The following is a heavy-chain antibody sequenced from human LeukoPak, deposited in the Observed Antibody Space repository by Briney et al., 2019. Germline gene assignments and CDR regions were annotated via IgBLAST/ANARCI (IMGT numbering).Heavy chain of an antibody. CDR2: ISDNSTNK. D-gene: IGHD3-10*01. Sequence: GGSLRLSCAASGFTFSNYALSWVRQAPGKGLEWVSTISDNSTNKYYADSVKGRFTISRDNSMNTLYLQMNSLRAEDTAIYFCAKVPYPGNGSWRPPFMDVWGQGTTVAVSS. CDR3: AKVPYPGNGSWRPPFMDV. J-gene: IGHJ6*02. V-gene: IGHV3-23*01. CDR1: GFTFSNYA.